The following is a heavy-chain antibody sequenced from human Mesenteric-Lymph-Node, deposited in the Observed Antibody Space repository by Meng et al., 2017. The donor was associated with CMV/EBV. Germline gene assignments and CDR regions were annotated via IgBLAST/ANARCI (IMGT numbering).Heavy chain of an antibody. J-gene: IGHJ4*02. CDR3: ARGGRDSSWPFDY. V-gene: IGHV3-11*06. CDR1: GFTFSDFY. CDR2: ISPSGSDT. Sequence: CAVSGFTFSDFYMSWIRQAPGKGLEWVSYISPSGSDTKYADSVKGRFTISRDNAKNSLYVQMNSLRVEDTAVYYCARGGRDSSWPFDYWGQETLVTVSS. D-gene: IGHD6-13*01.